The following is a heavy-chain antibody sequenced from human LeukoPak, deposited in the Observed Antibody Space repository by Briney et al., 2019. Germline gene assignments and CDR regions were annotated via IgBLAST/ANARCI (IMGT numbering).Heavy chain of an antibody. CDR2: ISGTGGGT. D-gene: IGHD4/OR15-4a*01. V-gene: IGHV3-23*01. CDR1: GLTFSSHW. J-gene: IGHJ5*02. Sequence: GGSLRLSCAVSGLTFSSHWMTWVRRAPGKGLEWVSGISGTGGGTYYADSVKGRFTISRDYSKNTLYLLMNSLRAEDTAVYYCAKMASSGSNSVPVTWGQGALVTVSS. CDR3: AKMASSGSNSVPVT.